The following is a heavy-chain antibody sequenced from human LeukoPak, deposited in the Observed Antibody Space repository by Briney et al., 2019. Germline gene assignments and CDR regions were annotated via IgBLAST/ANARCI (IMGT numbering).Heavy chain of an antibody. CDR1: GYTFTSYY. V-gene: IGHV1-46*01. J-gene: IGHJ3*02. D-gene: IGHD1-26*01. CDR2: INPSGGST. Sequence: ASVKVSCKASGYTFTSYYMHWVRQAPGQGLEWMGIINPSGGSTSYAQKFQGRVTMTRDTSTSTVYMELSSLRSEDTAVYYCAKQWARLNDAFDIWGQGTMVTVSS. CDR3: AKQWARLNDAFDI.